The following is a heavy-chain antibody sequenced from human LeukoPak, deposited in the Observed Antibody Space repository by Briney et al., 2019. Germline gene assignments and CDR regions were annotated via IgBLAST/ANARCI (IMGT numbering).Heavy chain of an antibody. CDR1: GFTFSTSV. Sequence: GRSLRLSCAASGFTFSTSVMRWVRQAPGKGLEWVTLISFDGSNKYYADSVKGRFTISRDNSKDRLSLQIIGLRPDDTAVYYCARGIYYDILTGPPDYGGQGTLVTVSP. J-gene: IGHJ4*02. D-gene: IGHD3-9*01. CDR3: ARGIYYDILTGPPDY. CDR2: ISFDGSNK. V-gene: IGHV3-30*04.